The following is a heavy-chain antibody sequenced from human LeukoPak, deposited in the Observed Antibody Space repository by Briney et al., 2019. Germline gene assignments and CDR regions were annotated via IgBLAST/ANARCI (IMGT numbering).Heavy chain of an antibody. V-gene: IGHV4-31*03. CDR3: ARDVPKKAPYGVDV. D-gene: IGHD2-2*01. J-gene: IGHJ6*04. CDR2: VYNSGSP. Sequence: SETLSLTCTVSGGSISSGGYYWSWIRQHPGKGLEWIGYVYNSGSPYNNPSLKGRVTISLDTSKNQFSLKLTSVTAADTAVYYCARDVPKKAPYGVDVWGSGTTVIVSS. CDR1: GGSISSGGYY.